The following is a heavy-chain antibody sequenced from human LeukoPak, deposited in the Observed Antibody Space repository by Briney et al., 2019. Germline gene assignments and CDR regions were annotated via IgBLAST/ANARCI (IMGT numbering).Heavy chain of an antibody. CDR3: AKALGPGSNYFDY. Sequence: GGSLRLSCAASGFTFSSYAMNWVRQAPGKGLEWVSSIGGSGGNTYYADSVKGRFTISRDNFKNTLYLQMNSLRAEDTAVYCCAKALGPGSNYFDYWGQGTLVTVSS. CDR1: GFTFSSYA. V-gene: IGHV3-23*01. CDR2: IGGSGGNT. J-gene: IGHJ4*02. D-gene: IGHD3-16*01.